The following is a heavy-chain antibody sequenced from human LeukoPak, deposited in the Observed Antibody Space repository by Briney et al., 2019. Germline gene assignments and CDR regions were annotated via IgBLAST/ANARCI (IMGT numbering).Heavy chain of an antibody. V-gene: IGHV3-23*01. J-gene: IGHJ4*02. D-gene: IGHD1-26*01. CDR1: GFTFSSYA. Sequence: GGSLRLSCAASGFTFSSYAMSWVRQAPGKGLEWVSGISSSPISTYYADSVKGRFTISRDNSNNTLFLQMNSLRVDDTAAYFCVRARIWELLSSFDLWGQGALVIVSS. CDR3: VRARIWELLSSFDL. CDR2: ISSSPIST.